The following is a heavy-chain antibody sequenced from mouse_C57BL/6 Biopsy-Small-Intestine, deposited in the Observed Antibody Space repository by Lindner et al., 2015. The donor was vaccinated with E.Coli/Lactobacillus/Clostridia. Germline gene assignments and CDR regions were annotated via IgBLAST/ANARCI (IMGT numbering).Heavy chain of an antibody. CDR2: IWAGGST. V-gene: IGHV2-9*01. Sequence: VQLQESGPVLVAPSQSLSITCTVSGFSLTSYGVHWIRQPPGKGLEWLGIIWAGGSTNYNSVLMSRLSISKDSSKSQVFLKMNSLQTDDTAMYYCATQRIYYYDGSLYYAMDYWVKEPQSPSPQ. CDR3: ATQRIYYYDGSLYYAMDY. CDR1: GFSLTSYG. D-gene: IGHD1-1*01. J-gene: IGHJ4*01.